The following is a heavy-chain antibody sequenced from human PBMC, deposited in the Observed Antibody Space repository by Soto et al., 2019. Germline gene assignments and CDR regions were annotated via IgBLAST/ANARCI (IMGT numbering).Heavy chain of an antibody. J-gene: IGHJ4*02. D-gene: IGHD5-12*01. CDR3: AGGPGVARNY. Sequence: QLQLQESGSGLVKPSQTLSLTCAVSGGSISSGGYSWSWIRQPPGKGLEWIGYIYHSGSTYYTPALKRRVTIAVDRAKNQFSLKLSSVTAADTAVYFCAGGPGVARNYWGQGTLVTVSS. CDR1: GGSISSGGYS. CDR2: IYHSGST. V-gene: IGHV4-30-2*01.